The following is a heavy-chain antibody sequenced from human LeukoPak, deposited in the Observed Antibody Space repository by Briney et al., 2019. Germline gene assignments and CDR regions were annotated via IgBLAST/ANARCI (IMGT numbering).Heavy chain of an antibody. J-gene: IGHJ3*02. D-gene: IGHD4-23*01. Sequence: SETLSLTCTVSGGSISSYYWSWIRQPPGKGLEWIGYIYYSGSTNYNPSLKSRVTISVDRSKNQFSLKLSSVTAEDTAVYYCARGNTVVSRFDAFDIWGQGTMVTVSS. CDR2: IYYSGST. CDR3: ARGNTVVSRFDAFDI. CDR1: GGSISSYY. V-gene: IGHV4-59*01.